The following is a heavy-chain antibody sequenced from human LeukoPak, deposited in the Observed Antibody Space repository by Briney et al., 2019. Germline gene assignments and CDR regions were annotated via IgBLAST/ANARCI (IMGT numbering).Heavy chain of an antibody. Sequence: PSETLSLTCTVSGGSISSYYWSWIRQPAGKGLEWIGRIYTSGSTNYNPSLKSRVTMSVDTSKNQFSLKLSSVTAADTAVYYCARERDYDFWSGYPPLYFDYWGQGTLVTVSS. D-gene: IGHD3-3*01. CDR3: ARERDYDFWSGYPPLYFDY. CDR1: GGSISSYY. CDR2: IYTSGST. J-gene: IGHJ4*02. V-gene: IGHV4-4*07.